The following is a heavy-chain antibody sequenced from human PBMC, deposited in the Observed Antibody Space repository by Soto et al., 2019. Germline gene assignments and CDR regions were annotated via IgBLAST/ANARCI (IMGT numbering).Heavy chain of an antibody. D-gene: IGHD3-22*01. CDR3: ARGGFYDSSGARNYYYYGMNV. J-gene: IGHJ6*02. V-gene: IGHV1-18*01. CDR1: GYTFTSYG. CDR2: ISAYDGYT. Sequence: QVQLVQSGAEVKKPGASVKVSCKASGYTFTSYGINWVRQAPGQGLEWLGWISAYDGYTNYAQTLKGRVSMTTDTSTKTAYMELRRIRSDDTAMYYCARGGFYDSSGARNYYYYGMNVWGQGTTVTVSS.